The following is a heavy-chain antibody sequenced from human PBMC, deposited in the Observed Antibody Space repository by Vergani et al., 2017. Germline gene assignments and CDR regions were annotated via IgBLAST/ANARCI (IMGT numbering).Heavy chain of an antibody. CDR2: IHSSGTT. CDR3: AGDSWTSQLRGVYWFDT. V-gene: IGHV4-61*02. J-gene: IGHJ5*02. Sequence: QVQLHESGPGLVKPSQTLSLTCTVSGGSITSGSFYWSWIRQPAGKGLEWIGRIHSSGTTNYNPSLKSRVTLSVDTSKNQLSLRMTSVTAADTAVYYCAGDSWTSQLRGVYWFDTWGQGTLVSVSS. D-gene: IGHD3-10*01. CDR1: GGSITSGSFY.